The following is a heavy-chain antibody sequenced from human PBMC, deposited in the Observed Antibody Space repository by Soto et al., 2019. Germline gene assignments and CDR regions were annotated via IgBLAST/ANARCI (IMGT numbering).Heavy chain of an antibody. J-gene: IGHJ4*02. CDR3: ARRTRSLGPFDY. Sequence: QVQLQESGPGLVKPSETLSLTCSVSGGSVNNYYWNWIRQPPGKGLEWIGHMYFSGSPNYNPSLKSRVTMSVDTSKNQFSLPLRSVTSADTAVYYCARRTRSLGPFDYWGQGTLLTVSS. CDR1: GGSVNNYY. D-gene: IGHD4-17*01. V-gene: IGHV4-59*02. CDR2: MYFSGSP.